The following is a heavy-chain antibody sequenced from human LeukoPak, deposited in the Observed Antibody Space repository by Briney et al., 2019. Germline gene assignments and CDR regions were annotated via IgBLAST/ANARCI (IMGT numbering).Heavy chain of an antibody. CDR3: TTDEPRDGYNFGY. V-gene: IGHV3-15*01. D-gene: IGHD5-24*01. J-gene: IGHJ4*02. Sequence: GGTLRLSCAASGFTFSNAWMSWVRQAPGKGLEWVGRIKSKTDGGTTDYAARLKGRFTNPRDDSNNTLYLQMNSLKTEDTAVYYCTTDEPRDGYNFGYWGQGTLVTVSS. CDR2: IKSKTDGGTT. CDR1: GFTFSNAW.